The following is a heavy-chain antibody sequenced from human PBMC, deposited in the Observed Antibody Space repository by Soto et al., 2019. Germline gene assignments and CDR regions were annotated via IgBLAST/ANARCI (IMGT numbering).Heavy chain of an antibody. J-gene: IGHJ4*02. V-gene: IGHV4-59*01. D-gene: IGHD3-10*01. CDR2: IYYSEST. Sequence: PSETLSLTCTVSGGSISNYYWTWVRQPPGKGLEWIVYIYYSESTNYNPSLKSRVTISEVASKNQCSLKLSSVTAADTAVYYCARGKFPFTFDYWGQGTLVTVCS. CDR1: GGSISNYY. CDR3: ARGKFPFTFDY.